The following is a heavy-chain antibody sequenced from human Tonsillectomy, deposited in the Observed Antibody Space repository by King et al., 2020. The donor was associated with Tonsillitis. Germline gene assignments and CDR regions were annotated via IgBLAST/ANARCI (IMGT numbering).Heavy chain of an antibody. CDR2: IHPSDSQT. CDR3: ARRGVTLVRGALTYYFDY. V-gene: IGHV5-10-1*03. D-gene: IGHD3-10*01. Sequence: QLVQSGAEVKKPGESLRIACKGSGYSFTTHWISWVRQMPGKGLEWMGRIHPSDSQTYYSPSFQGHVTIPADKSISTAYLQWSSLKASDTAMYYCARRGVTLVRGALTYYFDYWGQGTLVTVSS. CDR1: GYSFTTHW. J-gene: IGHJ4*02.